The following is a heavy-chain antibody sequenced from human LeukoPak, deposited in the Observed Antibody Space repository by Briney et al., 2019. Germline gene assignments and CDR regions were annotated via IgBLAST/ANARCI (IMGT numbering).Heavy chain of an antibody. D-gene: IGHD2-21*02. Sequence: ASVKVSCKASGYTFTSYGISWVRQAPGQGLEWMGIINPSGGSTSYAQKFQGRVTMTRDTSTSTAYMELSSLRSEDTAVYYCARERDSCGGDCYSPWFDPWGQGTLVTVSS. CDR3: ARERDSCGGDCYSPWFDP. J-gene: IGHJ5*02. V-gene: IGHV1-46*01. CDR2: INPSGGST. CDR1: GYTFTSYG.